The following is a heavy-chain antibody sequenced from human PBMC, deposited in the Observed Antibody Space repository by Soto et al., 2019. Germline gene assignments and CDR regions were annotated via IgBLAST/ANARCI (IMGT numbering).Heavy chain of an antibody. CDR2: INPRGGST. CDR3: ARDRGSSWNRHGYYYYGMDV. CDR1: GYPFSSDY. Sequence: XAVKVSCKASGYPFSSDYIHWVRQDHGQGLEWLGIINPRGGSTTYAQKFQGRVTMTRDTSTSTVYMELSSLRSDDTAVYSCARDRGSSWNRHGYYYYGMDVWGQGTTVTVSS. V-gene: IGHV1-46*01. J-gene: IGHJ6*02. D-gene: IGHD6-13*01.